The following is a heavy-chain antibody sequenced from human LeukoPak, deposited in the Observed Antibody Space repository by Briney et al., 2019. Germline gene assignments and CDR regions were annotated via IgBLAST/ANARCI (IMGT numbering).Heavy chain of an antibody. Sequence: PSETLSLTCTVSGGSISSGGYYWSWIRQHPGKGLEWIGYIYYGGSTYYNPSLKSRVTISVDTSKNQFSLKLSSVTAADTAVYYCAREKGYCSGGSCYGSWFDPWGQGTLVTVSS. CDR3: AREKGYCSGGSCYGSWFDP. CDR1: GGSISSGGYY. V-gene: IGHV4-31*03. CDR2: IYYGGST. D-gene: IGHD2-15*01. J-gene: IGHJ5*02.